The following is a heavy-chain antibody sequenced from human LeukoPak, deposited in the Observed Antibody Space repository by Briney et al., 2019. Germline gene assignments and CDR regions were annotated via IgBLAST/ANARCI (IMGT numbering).Heavy chain of an antibody. CDR2: IYSVGTT. D-gene: IGHD3-10*01. V-gene: IGHV3-66*01. Sequence: GGSLRLSCAASGFSVGSNFMTWVRQAPGKGLECVSIIYSVGTTYYADSVRGRFTISRDNSKNTLYLQMDSLRVEDTAVYYCAKSESWFGEFVWFDPWGQGTLVTVSS. J-gene: IGHJ5*02. CDR1: GFSVGSNF. CDR3: AKSESWFGEFVWFDP.